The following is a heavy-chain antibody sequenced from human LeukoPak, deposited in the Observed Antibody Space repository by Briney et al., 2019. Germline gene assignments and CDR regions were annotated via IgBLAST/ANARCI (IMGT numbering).Heavy chain of an antibody. J-gene: IGHJ3*02. CDR3: ARAQYYYDSSGYSQGAFDI. CDR2: ISGSGGST. CDR1: GFTFSSYA. D-gene: IGHD3-22*01. Sequence: PGGSLRLSCAASGFTFSSYAMSWVRQAPGKGLEWVSAISGSGGSTYYADSVKGRFTISRDNSKNTLYLQMNSLRAEDTAVYYCARAQYYYDSSGYSQGAFDIWGQGTMVTVSS. V-gene: IGHV3-23*01.